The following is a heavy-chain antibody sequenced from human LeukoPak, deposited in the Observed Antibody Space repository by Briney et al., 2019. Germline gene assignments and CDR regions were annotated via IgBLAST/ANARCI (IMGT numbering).Heavy chain of an antibody. D-gene: IGHD1-26*01. CDR1: GVSISSSSFY. CDR2: IYYTGST. CDR3: ALGGEGELPDY. V-gene: IGHV4-39*07. Sequence: SETLSLTCTVSGVSISSSSFYWGWIRQPPGKGLEWIGSIYYTGSTYYNPSLKSRVTISIDTSKNQFSLKLSSVTAADTAVYYCALGGEGELPDYWGQGTLVTVSS. J-gene: IGHJ4*02.